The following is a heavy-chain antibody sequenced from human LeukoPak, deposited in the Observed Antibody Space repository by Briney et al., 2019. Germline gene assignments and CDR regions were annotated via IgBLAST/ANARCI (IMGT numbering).Heavy chain of an antibody. J-gene: IGHJ4*02. V-gene: IGHV3-21*03. CDR2: ISSSSSYI. CDR1: GFTFSSYS. CDR3: ARGDSSGWYVPYYFDY. Sequence: GGSLRLSCAASGFTFSSYSMNWVRQAPGKGLEWGSSISSSSSYIYYADSVKGRFTISRDNAKNSLYLQMNSLRAEDTAVYYCARGDSSGWYVPYYFDYWGQGTLVTVSS. D-gene: IGHD6-19*01.